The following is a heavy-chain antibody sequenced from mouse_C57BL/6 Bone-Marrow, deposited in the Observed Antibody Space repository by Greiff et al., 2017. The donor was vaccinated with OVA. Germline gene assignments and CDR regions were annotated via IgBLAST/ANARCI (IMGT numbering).Heavy chain of an antibody. Sequence: EVKVVESGGDLVKPGGSLKLSCAASGFTFSSYGMSWVRQTPDKRLEWVATISSGGSYTYYPDSVKGRFTISRDNAKNTLYLQMSSLKSEDTAMYYCAVRYFDVWGTGTTVTVSS. J-gene: IGHJ1*03. V-gene: IGHV5-6*01. CDR3: AVRYFDV. CDR2: ISSGGSYT. CDR1: GFTFSSYG.